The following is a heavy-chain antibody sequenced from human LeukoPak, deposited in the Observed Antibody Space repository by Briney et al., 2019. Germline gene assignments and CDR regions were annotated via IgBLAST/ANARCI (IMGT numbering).Heavy chain of an antibody. CDR3: VREHYNYYMDV. CDR1: GFSFSKYS. V-gene: IGHV3-21*04. Sequence: GGSLRLSCVASGFSFSKYSMNWVRQAPGKGLEWVSSMSISTSNFIYYADSVKGRFTISRENGKNSLYLQMNSLRAEDTALYYCVREHYNYYMDVWGKGTTVTVSS. J-gene: IGHJ6*03. CDR2: MSISTSNFI.